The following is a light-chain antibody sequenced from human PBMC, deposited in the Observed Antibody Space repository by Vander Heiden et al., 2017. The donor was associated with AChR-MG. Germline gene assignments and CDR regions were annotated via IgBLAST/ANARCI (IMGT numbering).Light chain of an antibody. CDR2: EVS. J-gene: IGLJ2*01. CDR3: SSYTSSSTLV. Sequence: QSALTQPASVSGSPGQSLNISCTGTSSDVGGYNYVSWYQQHPGKAPKLMIYEVSNRPSGVSNRFSGSKSGNTASLTISGLQAEDEADYYCSSYTSSSTLVFGGGTKLTVL. CDR1: SSDVGGYNY. V-gene: IGLV2-14*01.